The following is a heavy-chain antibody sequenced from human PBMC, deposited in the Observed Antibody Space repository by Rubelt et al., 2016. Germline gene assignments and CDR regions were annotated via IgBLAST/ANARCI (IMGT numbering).Heavy chain of an antibody. J-gene: IGHJ4*02. CDR1: GYTFTSYG. CDR2: ISAYNGNT. CDR3: AGDTRYSSSSNFDY. V-gene: IGHV1-18*01. Sequence: QVQLVQSGADVKKPGASVKVSCKASGYTFTSYGISWVRQAPGQGLEWMGWISAYNGNTNYAQKLQGRGTMTTDTSTRTAYMQLRGLRSGDTAVYYCAGDTRYSSSSNFDYWGQGTLVTVSS. D-gene: IGHD6-13*01.